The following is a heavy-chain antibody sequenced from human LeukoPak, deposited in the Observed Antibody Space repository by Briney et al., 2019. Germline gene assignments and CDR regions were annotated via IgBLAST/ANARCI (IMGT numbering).Heavy chain of an antibody. CDR2: IYYSGST. D-gene: IGHD2-15*01. J-gene: IGHJ6*02. Sequence: SETLSLTCTVSGGSISSGGYYWSWIRQHPGKGLEWIGYIYYSGSTYYNPSLKSRVTISVDTSKNQFSLKLSSVTAADTAVYYCARGPGYCSGGSCYYYYYGMDVWGQGTTVTVSS. CDR3: ARGPGYCSGGSCYYYYYGMDV. CDR1: GGSISSGGYY. V-gene: IGHV4-31*03.